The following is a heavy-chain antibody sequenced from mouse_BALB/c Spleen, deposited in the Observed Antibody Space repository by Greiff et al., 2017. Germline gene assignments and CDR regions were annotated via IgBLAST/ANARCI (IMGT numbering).Heavy chain of an antibody. Sequence: VQLKESGPGLVKPSQSLSLTCSVTGYSITSGYYWNWIRQFPGNKLEWMGYISYDGSNNYNPSLKNRISITRDTSKNQFFLKLNSVTTEDTATYYCARGVYGNYWYFDVWGAGTTVTVSS. V-gene: IGHV3-6*02. J-gene: IGHJ1*01. D-gene: IGHD2-1*01. CDR1: GYSITSGYY. CDR2: ISYDGSN. CDR3: ARGVYGNYWYFDV.